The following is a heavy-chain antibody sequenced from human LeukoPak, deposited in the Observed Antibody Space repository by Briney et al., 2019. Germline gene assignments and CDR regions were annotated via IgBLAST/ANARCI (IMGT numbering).Heavy chain of an antibody. J-gene: IGHJ6*03. CDR2: IYTSG. CDR3: AKYERSSAPWGYYYMDV. D-gene: IGHD6-25*01. CDR1: GDSISSYY. V-gene: IGHV4-4*09. Sequence: SETLSLTCTISGDSISSYYWSWIRQPPGKGLEWIGYIYTSGSTISADTSNNQFSLKLTSLTAADTAIYYCAKYERSSAPWGYYYMDVRGEGTTVTVSS.